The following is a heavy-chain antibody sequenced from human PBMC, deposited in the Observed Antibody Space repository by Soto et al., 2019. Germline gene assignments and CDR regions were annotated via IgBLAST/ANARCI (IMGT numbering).Heavy chain of an antibody. CDR2: INPATGAA. D-gene: IGHD3-3*01. V-gene: IGHV1-2*02. CDR3: ARGGGVGVAGSAAFDM. J-gene: IGHJ3*02. CDR1: GYPVTAYY. Sequence: QLHLVQSGAVVKKPGASVTVSCSASGYPVTAYYMHWVRQAPGRGLEWMGGINPATGAAKNTQTIQGRVTMTMDTSTSTVFMELSGLASEDTAVFYCARGGGVGVAGSAAFDMWGQGTLVTVSS.